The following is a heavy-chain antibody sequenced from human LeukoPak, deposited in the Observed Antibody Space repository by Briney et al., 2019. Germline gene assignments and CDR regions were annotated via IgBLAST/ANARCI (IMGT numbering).Heavy chain of an antibody. CDR1: GYSFTSYW. CDR2: IYPGDSDT. D-gene: IGHD3-3*01. CDR3: ARHRVTIFGVVTDIDY. J-gene: IGHJ4*02. Sequence: GESLKISCKGSGYSFTSYWIGWERQMPGKGLEWMGIIYPGDSDTRYSPSFQGQVTISADKSISTAYLQWSSLKASDTAMYCCARHRVTIFGVVTDIDYWGQGTLVTVSS. V-gene: IGHV5-51*01.